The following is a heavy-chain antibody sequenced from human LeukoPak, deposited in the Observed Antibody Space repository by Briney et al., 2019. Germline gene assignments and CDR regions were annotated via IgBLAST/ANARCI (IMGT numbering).Heavy chain of an antibody. CDR3: ARDSMVGAMY. J-gene: IGHJ4*02. CDR1: GFTFNSYE. D-gene: IGHD1-26*01. Sequence: PGGSLRLSCAASGFTFNSYEMNWVRQAPGKGLEWVSYISSSGSTIYYADSVKGRFTISRDNAKNSLYLQMNSLRAEDTAVYYCARDSMVGAMYWGQGTLVTVSS. CDR2: ISSSGSTI. V-gene: IGHV3-48*03.